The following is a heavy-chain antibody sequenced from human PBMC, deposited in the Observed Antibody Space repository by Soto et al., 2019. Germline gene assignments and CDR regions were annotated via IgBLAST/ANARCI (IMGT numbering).Heavy chain of an antibody. CDR2: IYATGTT. V-gene: IGHV4-4*07. CDR1: GASISGFY. CDR3: VRDATKTLRDWFDP. J-gene: IGHJ5*02. D-gene: IGHD1-1*01. Sequence: PSGTLSLTCTVSGASISGFYWSWIRKSAGKGLEWIGRIYATGTTDYNPSLKSRVMMSVDTSKKQFSLKLRSVTAADTAVYYCVRDATKTLRDWFDPWGQGMSVTVSS.